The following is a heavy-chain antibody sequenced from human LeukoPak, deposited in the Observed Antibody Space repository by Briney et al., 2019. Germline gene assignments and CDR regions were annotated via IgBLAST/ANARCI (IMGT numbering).Heavy chain of an antibody. D-gene: IGHD3-10*01. V-gene: IGHV1-2*02. Sequence: ASVKVSCKASGYTFTSYGISWVRQAPGQGLEWMGWINPNSGGTNYAQKFQGRVTMTRDTSISTAYMELSRLRSDDTAVYYCARGLKSYYYGSGSDLFDYWGQGTLVTVSS. CDR1: GYTFTSYG. CDR2: INPNSGGT. J-gene: IGHJ4*02. CDR3: ARGLKSYYYGSGSDLFDY.